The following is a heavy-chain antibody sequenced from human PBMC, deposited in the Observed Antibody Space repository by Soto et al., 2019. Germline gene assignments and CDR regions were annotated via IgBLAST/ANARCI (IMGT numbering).Heavy chain of an antibody. V-gene: IGHV2-26*01. CDR2: IFSNDDK. D-gene: IGHD2-2*01. CDR1: GLSLSNGKRG. J-gene: IGHJ5*02. Sequence: SGHTLVNPTETLTLTWTVSGLSLSNGKRGVSWIRQPPGKALEWLAHIFSNDDKSYSTSLRSRVTISKDTSRSQGGLSMTNMDHLASDKYSCALIKDCRRTHCYFVSFDPWVHGTLATVSS. CDR3: ALIKDCRRTHCYFVSFDP.